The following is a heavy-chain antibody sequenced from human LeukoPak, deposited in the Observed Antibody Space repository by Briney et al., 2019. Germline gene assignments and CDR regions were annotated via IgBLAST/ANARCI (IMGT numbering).Heavy chain of an antibody. CDR3: AKGGDYSNYVADY. J-gene: IGHJ4*02. CDR2: IRYDGSNT. Sequence: QSGGSLRLSCAASGFIFSSYGMHWVRQAPGKGLEWVAFIRYDGSNTYYADSVKGRFTISRDNSKNTLYLQMNSLRAEDTAVYYCAKGGDYSNYVADYWGQGTLVTVSS. CDR1: GFIFSSYG. D-gene: IGHD4-11*01. V-gene: IGHV3-30*02.